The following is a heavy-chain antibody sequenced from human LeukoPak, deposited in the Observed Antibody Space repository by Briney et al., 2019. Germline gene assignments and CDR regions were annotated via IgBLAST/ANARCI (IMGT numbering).Heavy chain of an antibody. J-gene: IGHJ6*02. CDR1: GGSISSYN. CDR3: ARDFAASSWYGMDV. D-gene: IGHD6-13*01. Sequence: SETLSLTCTVSGGSISSYNGSWIRQPAGKGLGWIGRIYTSGSTNYNPSLKSRVTMSVDTSKNQFSLKLNSVTAADTAVYYCARDFAASSWYGMDVWGQGTTVTVSS. V-gene: IGHV4-4*07. CDR2: IYTSGST.